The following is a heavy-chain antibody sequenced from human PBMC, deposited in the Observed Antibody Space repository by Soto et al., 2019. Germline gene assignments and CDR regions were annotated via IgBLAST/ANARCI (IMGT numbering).Heavy chain of an antibody. J-gene: IGHJ5*02. D-gene: IGHD5-12*01. V-gene: IGHV1-3*01. Sequence: QVQLVQSGAEVKRPGASVKVSCRASGYTFVDYALHWVRQAPGQGLEWVGWLNPNTGNTKYSHKFEDRVSITRDTATSTAYMELRGLRSEDTAVYFCSREAIVAENWFDPWGQGTLVTVSS. CDR2: LNPNTGNT. CDR3: SREAIVAENWFDP. CDR1: GYTFVDYA.